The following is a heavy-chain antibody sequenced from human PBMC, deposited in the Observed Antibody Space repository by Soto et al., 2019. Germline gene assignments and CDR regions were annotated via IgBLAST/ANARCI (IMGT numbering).Heavy chain of an antibody. J-gene: IGHJ4*02. Sequence: QVQLVQSGAEVKKPGSSVKVSCKASGGTFNNYAMGWVRQAPGPGLEWMGGIIPMIRRTNYAQKFQGRVTLTADASRSTAYMELRSLTSEETAVYYCASWDYDVLTGYSYDDWGQGTLVTVSS. CDR2: IIPMIRRT. V-gene: IGHV1-69*01. CDR3: ASWDYDVLTGYSYDD. D-gene: IGHD3-9*01. CDR1: GGTFNNYA.